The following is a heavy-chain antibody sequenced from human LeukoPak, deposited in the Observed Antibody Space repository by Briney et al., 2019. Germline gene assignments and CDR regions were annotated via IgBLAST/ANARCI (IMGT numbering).Heavy chain of an antibody. CDR3: AKDGEVSNSYYYYMDV. V-gene: IGHV3-23*01. J-gene: IGHJ6*03. CDR2: ITASGGNT. D-gene: IGHD3-10*01. Sequence: GGSLRLSCAASGFTFSSYAMGWVRQAPGKGLEWVSAITASGGNTYYADSVKGRFTISRDNSKNTPYLQMNSLRAEDTAVYYCAKDGEVSNSYYYYMDVWGKGTTVTVSS. CDR1: GFTFSSYA.